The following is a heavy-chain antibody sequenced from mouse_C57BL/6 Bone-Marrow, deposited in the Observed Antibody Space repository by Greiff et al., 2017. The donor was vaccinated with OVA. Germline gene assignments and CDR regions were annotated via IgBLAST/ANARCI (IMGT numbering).Heavy chain of an antibody. CDR3: ARSRRFPFWFAY. V-gene: IGHV1-64*01. Sequence: QVQLQPPGAELVKPGASVKLSCQASGYTFTSYWMPWVKQGPGQGLSWIWMIHPNSGSTNYNEKFKSKATLTVDKSSSTAYMQLSSLTSEDSAVYYCARSRRFPFWFAYWGQGTLVTVSA. J-gene: IGHJ3*01. CDR2: IHPNSGST. D-gene: IGHD3-1*01. CDR1: GYTFTSYW.